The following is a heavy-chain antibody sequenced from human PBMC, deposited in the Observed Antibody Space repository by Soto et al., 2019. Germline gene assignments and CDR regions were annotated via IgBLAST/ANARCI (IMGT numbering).Heavy chain of an antibody. V-gene: IGHV4-31*03. CDR1: GDSITSGGYY. J-gene: IGHJ5*02. Sequence: QVQLQESGPGLVKPSQTLSLTCTVSGDSITSGGYYWTWIRQHPGKGLEWIGYIYYSGLTYYNPSLKSRVTISVATSRNQFSLKLGSVPAADTAVYYCARDLRGRGSGRFDPWGRGNLVTVSS. D-gene: IGHD3-10*01. CDR3: ARDLRGRGSGRFDP. CDR2: IYYSGLT.